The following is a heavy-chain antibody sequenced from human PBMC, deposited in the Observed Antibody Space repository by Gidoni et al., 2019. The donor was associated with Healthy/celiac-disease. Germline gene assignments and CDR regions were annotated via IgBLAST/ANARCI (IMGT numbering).Heavy chain of an antibody. CDR3: ARDETPGIAATINWFDP. V-gene: IGHV3-21*01. CDR2: ISSSSSYI. J-gene: IGHJ5*02. D-gene: IGHD6-13*01. Sequence: EVQLVESGGGLVKPGGSLRLSCAASGFTFSSYSMNWVRQAPGKGLEWVSSISSSSSYIYYADSVKGRFTISRDNAKNSLYLQMNSLRAEDTAVYYCARDETPGIAATINWFDPWGQGTLVTVSS. CDR1: GFTFSSYS.